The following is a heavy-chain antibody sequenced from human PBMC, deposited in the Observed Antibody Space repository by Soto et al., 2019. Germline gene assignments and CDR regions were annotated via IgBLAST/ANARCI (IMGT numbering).Heavy chain of an antibody. CDR2: INYSGRT. D-gene: IGHD3-10*01. CDR1: GGSISSGGYY. Sequence: QVQLQESGPGLVKPSQTLSLTCTVSGGSISSGGYYWSWIRQHPGKGLEWIGHINYSGRTYYNSSLKCRVSRSVDTSKKQFSLKLSSVTAADTAIYYCARDYNRRPVGWFDPWGQGTLVTVSS. J-gene: IGHJ5*02. CDR3: ARDYNRRPVGWFDP. V-gene: IGHV4-31*03.